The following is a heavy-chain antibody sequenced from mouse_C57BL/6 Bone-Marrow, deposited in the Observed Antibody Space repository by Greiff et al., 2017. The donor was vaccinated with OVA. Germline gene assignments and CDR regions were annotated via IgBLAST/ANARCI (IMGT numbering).Heavy chain of an antibody. CDR3: ARDRGTGTGFAY. CDR1: GFTFSSYA. V-gene: IGHV5-4*01. J-gene: IGHJ3*01. D-gene: IGHD4-1*01. Sequence: EVQVVESGGGLVKPGGSLKLSCAASGFTFSSYAMSWVRQTPEKRLEWVATISADGSYTYYPDNVKGRCTISRDNAKNNLYLQMSHLKSADTAMYYCARDRGTGTGFAYWGQGTLVTVSA. CDR2: ISADGSYT.